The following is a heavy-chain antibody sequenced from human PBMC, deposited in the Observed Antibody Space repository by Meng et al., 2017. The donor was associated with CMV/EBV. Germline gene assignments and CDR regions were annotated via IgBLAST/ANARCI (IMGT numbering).Heavy chain of an antibody. CDR2: IYYSGST. CDR1: GGSVSSGSYY. D-gene: IGHD1-26*01. V-gene: IGHV4-61*01. J-gene: IGHJ2*01. Sequence: SETLSLTCTVSGGSVSSGSYYWSWIRQPPGKGLEWIGYIYYSGSTNYNPSLKSRVTISVDTSKNQFSLKLSSVTAADTAVYYCARSTPIVGATFDLWGRGTLVTVSS. CDR3: ARSTPIVGATFDL.